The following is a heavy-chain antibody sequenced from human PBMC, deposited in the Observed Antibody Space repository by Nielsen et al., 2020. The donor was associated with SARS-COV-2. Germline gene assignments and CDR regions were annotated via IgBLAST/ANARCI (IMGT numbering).Heavy chain of an antibody. CDR2: FYYSGST. CDR1: GGSISSSSYY. Sequence: ESLKISCTVSGGSISSSSYYWGWIRQPPGKGLEWIGSFYYSGSTYYNPSLKSRVTISVDTSKNQFSLKLSSVTAADTAVYYCARGRGYCSGGSCYSVNYGDYGVESDYWGQGTLVTVSS. D-gene: IGHD2-15*01. V-gene: IGHV4-39*07. CDR3: ARGRGYCSGGSCYSVNYGDYGVESDY. J-gene: IGHJ4*02.